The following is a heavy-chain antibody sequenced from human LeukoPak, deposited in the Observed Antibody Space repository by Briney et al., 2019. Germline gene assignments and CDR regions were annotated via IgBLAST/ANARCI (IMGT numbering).Heavy chain of an antibody. D-gene: IGHD6-13*01. V-gene: IGHV1-8*01. CDR1: GYTFTSYD. Sequence: GASVKVSCKASGYTFTSYDINWVRQATRQRLEWMGWLNPNSANTGYTQKFQGRVTMTRNTSISTAYMELSSLRSEDTAVYYCARLASSSWPLYYYYGMDVWGQGTTVTVSS. CDR2: LNPNSANT. J-gene: IGHJ6*02. CDR3: ARLASSSWPLYYYYGMDV.